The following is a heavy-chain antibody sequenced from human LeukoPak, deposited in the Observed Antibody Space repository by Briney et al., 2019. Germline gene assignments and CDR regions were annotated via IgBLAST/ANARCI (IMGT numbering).Heavy chain of an antibody. CDR3: ARETIVVVTEYAFDI. CDR1: GFTFDDYG. D-gene: IGHD2-21*02. Sequence: GGSLRLSCAASGFTFDDYGMIWVRQAPGKGLEWVSGINWNGGSTGYADSVKGRFTISRDNAKNSLYLQMNSLRAEDTALYYCARETIVVVTEYAFDIWGQGTMVTVSS. V-gene: IGHV3-20*04. J-gene: IGHJ3*02. CDR2: INWNGGST.